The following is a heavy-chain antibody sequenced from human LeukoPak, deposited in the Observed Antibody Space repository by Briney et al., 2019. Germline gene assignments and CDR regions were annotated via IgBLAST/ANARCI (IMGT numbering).Heavy chain of an antibody. Sequence: SGGSLRLSCAASGFTFSSYGMHWVRQAPGKGLEWVAFIRYDGSNKYYADSVKGRFTISRGNAKNSLYLQMNSLRVEDTAVYYCTRDEEGASREFDYWGQGALVTVSS. CDR3: TRDEEGASREFDY. V-gene: IGHV3-30*02. D-gene: IGHD1-26*01. CDR1: GFTFSSYG. J-gene: IGHJ4*02. CDR2: IRYDGSNK.